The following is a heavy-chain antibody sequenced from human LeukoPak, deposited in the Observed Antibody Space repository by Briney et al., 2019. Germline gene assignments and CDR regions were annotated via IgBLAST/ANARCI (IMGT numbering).Heavy chain of an antibody. Sequence: ASVKVSCKVSGYTLTELSMHWVRQAPGKGLEWMGGFGPEDGETIYAQKFQGRVTMTEDTSTDTAYMELSSLRSEDTAVYYCATGGYSYGALDYWGQGTLVTVSS. CDR3: ATGGYSYGALDY. J-gene: IGHJ4*02. V-gene: IGHV1-24*01. CDR2: FGPEDGET. CDR1: GYTLTELS. D-gene: IGHD5-18*01.